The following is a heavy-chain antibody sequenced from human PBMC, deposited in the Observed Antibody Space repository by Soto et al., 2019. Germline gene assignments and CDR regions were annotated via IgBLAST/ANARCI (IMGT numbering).Heavy chain of an antibody. J-gene: IGHJ4*02. D-gene: IGHD4-4*01. Sequence: WGSLRLSGAASRCTFSDYSMQWVHQDPGKGMESVARISDGATRKSYSASVKGRFIISRDNSKKMLYLQLNRLRREDTAVSYCAKDWVGGSNRYQLDYWGRGTLVTVSS. V-gene: IGHV3-30*18. CDR3: AKDWVGGSNRYQLDY. CDR2: ISDGATRK. CDR1: RCTFSDYS.